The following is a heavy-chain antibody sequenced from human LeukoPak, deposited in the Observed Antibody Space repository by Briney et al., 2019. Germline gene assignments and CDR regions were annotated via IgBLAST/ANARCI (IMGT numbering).Heavy chain of an antibody. Sequence: ETLSLTCAVYGGSFSGYYWSWIRQPPGKGLEWVSGISGNTENTYYADSVKGRFTISRDNPKNTVYLQMTSLGAEDTAVYYCAKRDSGTSARVLSTNWYLGYWGQGTLVTVSS. D-gene: IGHD6-13*01. CDR3: AKRDSGTSARVLSTNWYLGY. V-gene: IGHV3-23*01. J-gene: IGHJ4*02. CDR1: GGSFSGYY. CDR2: ISGNTENT.